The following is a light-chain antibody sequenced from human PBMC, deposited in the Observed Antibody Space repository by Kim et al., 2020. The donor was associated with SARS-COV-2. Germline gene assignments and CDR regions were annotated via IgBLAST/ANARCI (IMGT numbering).Light chain of an antibody. CDR1: GSNIVSHP. Sequence: GQRVTISRTRGGSNIVSHPVNWYQQLTGTAPKLRIYYSDQRPSGVPHRFSGSKSGTSASLAISGLQSDDEADYHCAAWDDNLKAVVFGGGTQLTVL. CDR2: YSD. CDR3: AAWDDNLKAVV. J-gene: IGLJ2*01. V-gene: IGLV1-44*01.